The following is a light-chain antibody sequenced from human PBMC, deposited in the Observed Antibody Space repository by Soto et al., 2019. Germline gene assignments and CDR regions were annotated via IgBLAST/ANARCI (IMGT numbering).Light chain of an antibody. V-gene: IGLV1-47*01. CDR3: AAWDDSLSGHVV. Sequence: QSVLTQPPSASGTPGQRVTISCSGSSSNIGSNYVYWYQQLPGTAPKLLIYRNNQRPSGVPDRFSGSKSGTSASLAISGLRYEDEADYYCAAWDDSLSGHVVFGGVTKVTVL. J-gene: IGLJ2*01. CDR2: RNN. CDR1: SSNIGSNY.